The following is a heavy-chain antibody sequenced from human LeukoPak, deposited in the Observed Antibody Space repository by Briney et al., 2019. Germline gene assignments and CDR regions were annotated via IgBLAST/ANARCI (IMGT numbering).Heavy chain of an antibody. Sequence: SETLSLTCTVSGGSISSSSYYWGWIRQPPGKGLEWIGSIYYSGSTNYNPSLKSRVTISVDTSKNQFSLKLSSVTAADTAVYYCARGRHGFWSGYQIDYWGQGTLVTVSS. D-gene: IGHD3-3*01. J-gene: IGHJ4*02. CDR2: IYYSGST. CDR3: ARGRHGFWSGYQIDY. CDR1: GGSISSSSYY. V-gene: IGHV4-39*07.